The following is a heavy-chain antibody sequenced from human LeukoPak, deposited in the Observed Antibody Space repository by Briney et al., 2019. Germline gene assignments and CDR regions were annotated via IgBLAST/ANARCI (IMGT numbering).Heavy chain of an antibody. J-gene: IGHJ5*02. D-gene: IGHD3-10*01. CDR2: INHSGST. CDR3: ARRTGSYYLGFDP. V-gene: IGHV4-34*01. Sequence: PSETLSLTCAVYGGSFSGYYWSWIRQPPGKGLEWIGEINHSGSTNYNPSLKSRVTISVDTSKNQFSLKLSSVTAADTAVYYCARRTGSYYLGFDPWGQGTLVTISS. CDR1: GGSFSGYY.